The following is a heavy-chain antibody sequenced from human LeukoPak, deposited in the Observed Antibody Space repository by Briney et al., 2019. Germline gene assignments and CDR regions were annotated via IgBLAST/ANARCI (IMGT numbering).Heavy chain of an antibody. CDR2: IYSSGST. J-gene: IGHJ4*02. V-gene: IGHV3-53*01. D-gene: IGHD4-17*01. CDR3: ARDLYGVSHDY. CDR1: GFTVSSNY. Sequence: GGSLRLSCAASGFTVSSNYMNWVRQAPGKGLEWVSVIYSSGSTYYADSVKCRFTISRDNSKNTLYLQMNSLRAEDTAVYYCARDLYGVSHDYWGQGTLVTVSS.